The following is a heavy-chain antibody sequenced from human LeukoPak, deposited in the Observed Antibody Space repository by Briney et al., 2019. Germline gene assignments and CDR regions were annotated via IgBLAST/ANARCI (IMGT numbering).Heavy chain of an antibody. Sequence: PGGSLRLSCAASGFTFSSYHMHWFRQAPGKGLEWVSYISSSGSTIYYADSVKGRFTISRDNAKNSLYLQMNSLRAEDTAVYYCARSLRPGRQLQYWGQGTLVTVSS. V-gene: IGHV3-48*04. D-gene: IGHD1-14*01. CDR3: ARSLRPGRQLQY. J-gene: IGHJ4*02. CDR1: GFTFSSYH. CDR2: ISSSGSTI.